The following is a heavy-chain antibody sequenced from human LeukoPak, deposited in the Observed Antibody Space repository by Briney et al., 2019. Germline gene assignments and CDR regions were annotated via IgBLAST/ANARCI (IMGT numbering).Heavy chain of an antibody. Sequence: GASVKVSCKASGYTLTSYGISWVRQAPGQGLEWMGWISAYNGNTRYAQKLQGRVTMTTDSSTSTAYMELRSLRSDDTAVYYCARRRNDFWSGPYVDVWGKGTTVTVSS. V-gene: IGHV1-18*01. CDR1: GYTLTSYG. CDR2: ISAYNGNT. D-gene: IGHD3-3*01. J-gene: IGHJ6*03. CDR3: ARRRNDFWSGPYVDV.